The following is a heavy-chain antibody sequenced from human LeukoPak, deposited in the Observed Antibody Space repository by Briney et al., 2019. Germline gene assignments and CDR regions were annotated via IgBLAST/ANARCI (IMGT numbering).Heavy chain of an antibody. CDR2: INPIYGTA. D-gene: IGHD6-6*01. Sequence: SVKVSCTASVGTFSRSAISWVRQAPGQGLEWRGGINPIYGTANYAQKFQGRITITTNESTSTAYMELSSLRSEDTAVYYCARHGISSTLSWFDPWGQGTLVTVSS. V-gene: IGHV1-69*05. CDR3: ARHGISSTLSWFDP. J-gene: IGHJ5*02. CDR1: VGTFSRSA.